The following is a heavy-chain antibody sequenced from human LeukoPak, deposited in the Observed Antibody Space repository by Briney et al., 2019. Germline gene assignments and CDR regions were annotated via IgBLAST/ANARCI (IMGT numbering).Heavy chain of an antibody. D-gene: IGHD3-10*01. V-gene: IGHV3-23*01. J-gene: IGHJ4*02. Sequence: GGSLRLSCAASGFTFSSYAMSWVRQAPGKGLEWVSAISGSGGSTYYVDSVKGRFTISRDNAKNSLYLQMDSLRGEDTALYYCARERSGGHFFDFWGRGTLVTVSS. CDR1: GFTFSSYA. CDR3: ARERSGGHFFDF. CDR2: ISGSGGST.